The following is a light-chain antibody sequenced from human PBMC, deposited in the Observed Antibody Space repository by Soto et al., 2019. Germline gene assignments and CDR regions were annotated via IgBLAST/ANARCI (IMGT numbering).Light chain of an antibody. Sequence: QSVLTQPPSASGFPGQSVTIPCTGTSSDVGYYDYVSWYQQHPGKAPKLVIYEVTKRPSGVPDRVSASKSGNTASLTVSGLRAEDEADYYCRSYAGSNNFVFGSGSKVTGL. CDR2: EVT. CDR3: RSYAGSNNFV. J-gene: IGLJ1*01. V-gene: IGLV2-8*01. CDR1: SSDVGYYDY.